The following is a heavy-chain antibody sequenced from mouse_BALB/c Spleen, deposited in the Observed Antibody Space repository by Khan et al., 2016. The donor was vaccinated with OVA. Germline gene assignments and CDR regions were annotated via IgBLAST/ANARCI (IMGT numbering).Heavy chain of an antibody. J-gene: IGHJ3*01. V-gene: IGHV5-9*02. CDR1: GFAFSSYD. CDR3: ARPSYYGNPWLTD. D-gene: IGHD2-10*01. CDR2: ISGTGIYT. Sequence: EVELVESGGGLVKPGGSLKLSCAPSGFAFSSYDMSWVRQTPEKRLEWVATISGTGIYTYYPDSVKGRFTISSDNSRNTLYLPMSRLRYEDTALYYCARPSYYGNPWLTDWGQGTLGTVSA.